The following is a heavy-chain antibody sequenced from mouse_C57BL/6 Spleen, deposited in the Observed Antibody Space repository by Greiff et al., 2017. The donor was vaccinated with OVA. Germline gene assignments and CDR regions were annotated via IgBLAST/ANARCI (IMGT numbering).Heavy chain of an antibody. D-gene: IGHD1-1*01. Sequence: EVQLQQSGAELVRPGASVKLSCTASGFNIKDDYMHWVKQRPEQGLEWIGWIDPENGDTEYASKFQGKATITADTSSNTAYLQLSSLTSEDTAVYYCTTSTTVVEEDYFDYWGQGTTLTVSS. CDR2: IDPENGDT. CDR3: TTSTTVVEEDYFDY. V-gene: IGHV14-4*01. J-gene: IGHJ2*01. CDR1: GFNIKDDY.